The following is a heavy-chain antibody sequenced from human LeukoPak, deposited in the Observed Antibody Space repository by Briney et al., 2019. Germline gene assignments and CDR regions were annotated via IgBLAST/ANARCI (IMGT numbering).Heavy chain of an antibody. CDR2: ISSNGGST. CDR1: GFTFSSYA. D-gene: IGHD4-17*01. J-gene: IGHJ4*02. V-gene: IGHV3-64D*06. CDR3: LYRDYRWFGY. Sequence: GGSLRLSCSASGFTFSSYAMHWVRQAPGKGLEYVSAISSNGGSTYYADSVKGRFTISRDNSKNTLYLQMSSLRAEDTAVYYCLYRDYRWFGYWGQGTLVTVSS.